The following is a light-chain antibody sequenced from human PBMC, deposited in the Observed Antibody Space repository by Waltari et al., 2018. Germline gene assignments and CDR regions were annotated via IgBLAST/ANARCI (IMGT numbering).Light chain of an antibody. CDR2: TNN. J-gene: IGLJ3*02. CDR3: AAWDDSLSGRV. V-gene: IGLV1-47*01. CDR1: SPNIGNSY. Sequence: QSVLTQPPSASGTPGQRVTISCSGSSPNIGNSYVYWYQQLPGTAPKLLIYTNNQRPSGVPDRFSGSKSGTSASLAISGLRSEDEADYYCAAWDDSLSGRVFGGGTKLTVL.